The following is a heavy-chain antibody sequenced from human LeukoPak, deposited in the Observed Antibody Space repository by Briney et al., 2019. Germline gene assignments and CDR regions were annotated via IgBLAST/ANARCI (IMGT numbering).Heavy chain of an antibody. V-gene: IGHV1-69*13. D-gene: IGHD6-19*01. Sequence: SAKVSCKASGGTFSSYAISWVRQAPGQGLEWMGGIIPIFGTANYAQKFRGRVTITADESTSTAYMELSSLRSEDTAVYYCARTPGIAVAGTSLVLDYWGQGTLVTVSS. CDR2: IIPIFGTA. CDR1: GGTFSSYA. CDR3: ARTPGIAVAGTSLVLDY. J-gene: IGHJ4*02.